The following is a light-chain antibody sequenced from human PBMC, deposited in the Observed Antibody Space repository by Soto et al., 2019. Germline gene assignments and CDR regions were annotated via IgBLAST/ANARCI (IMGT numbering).Light chain of an antibody. CDR2: GAS. V-gene: IGKV1-27*01. Sequence: DIQMTQSPSSLSASVGDRVTITCRASQAISSFLAWYQQKPGRDPKLLVYGASALQRGVPRRFSGSGSGTDFTLTIDYLQPDDVATYYCQQYHSASLTFGQGTKVDIK. J-gene: IGKJ1*01. CDR3: QQYHSASLT. CDR1: QAISSF.